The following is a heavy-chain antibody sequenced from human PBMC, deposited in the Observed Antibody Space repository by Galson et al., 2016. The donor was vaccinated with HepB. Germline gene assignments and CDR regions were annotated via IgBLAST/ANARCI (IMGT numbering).Heavy chain of an antibody. CDR2: ISYDGTNK. Sequence: LRLSCAVSGFTFSSYGMHWVRQAPGKGLEWVAAISYDGTNKHYADSVKSRFTISRENSKNTLYLQMNSLRAEDTAVYYCAKEGIAVAGTGDDYWGQGTLVTVSS. CDR3: AKEGIAVAGTGDDY. V-gene: IGHV3-30*18. D-gene: IGHD6-19*01. J-gene: IGHJ4*02. CDR1: GFTFSSYG.